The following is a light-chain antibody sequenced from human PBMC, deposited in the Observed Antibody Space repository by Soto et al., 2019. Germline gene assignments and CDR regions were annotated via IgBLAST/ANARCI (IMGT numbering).Light chain of an antibody. J-gene: IGLJ7*01. Sequence: SYELTQPPSVSVAPGKTARITCGGNNIGSKSVHWYQQKPGQAPVLVIYYDSDRPSGIPERFSGSNSGNMATLTISRVEAGDEADYYCQVWDSSSDLAVFGGGTQLTVL. CDR2: YDS. CDR3: QVWDSSSDLAV. V-gene: IGLV3-21*04. CDR1: NIGSKS.